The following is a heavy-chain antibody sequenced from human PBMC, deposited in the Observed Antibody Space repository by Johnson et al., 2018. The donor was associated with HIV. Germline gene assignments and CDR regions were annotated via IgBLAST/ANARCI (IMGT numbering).Heavy chain of an antibody. Sequence: QVQLVESGGGVVQPGRSLRLSCAASGFTFSSYGMHWVRQAPGKGLEWVAVISYDGSNKYYADSVKGRFTISRDNSKNTLYLQMNSLSAEDTAVYYCAKDDNWGYVVGTFDIWGQGTMVTVSS. CDR1: GFTFSSYG. CDR2: ISYDGSNK. V-gene: IGHV3-30*18. CDR3: AKDDNWGYVVGTFDI. J-gene: IGHJ3*02. D-gene: IGHD7-27*01.